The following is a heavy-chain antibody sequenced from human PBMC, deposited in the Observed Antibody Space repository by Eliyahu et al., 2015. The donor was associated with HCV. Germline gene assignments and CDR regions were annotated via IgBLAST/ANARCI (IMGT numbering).Heavy chain of an antibody. V-gene: IGHV2-5*02. J-gene: IGHJ3*02. D-gene: IGHD3-16*02. CDR1: XFSLXXSGVX. CDR3: AHWGGIMITFGGVIASPLAFDI. Sequence: QITLKESGPTLVKPTQTLTLTCTFSXFSLXXSGVXVGWIRQPPGXALEWXALIYWDDDKRYSPSLKSRLXITKDTSKNQVVLTMTNMDPVDTATYYCAHWGGIMITFGGVIASPLAFDIWGQGTMVTVSS. CDR2: IYWDDDK.